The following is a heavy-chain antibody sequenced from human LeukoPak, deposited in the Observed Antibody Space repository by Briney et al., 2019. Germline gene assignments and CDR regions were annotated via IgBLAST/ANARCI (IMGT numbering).Heavy chain of an antibody. Sequence: ASVKVSCKASGYTFTGYYMHWVRQAPGQGLEWMGWINPNSGGTNYAQKLQGRVTMTTDTSTSTAYMELRSLRSDDTAVYYCAKRNTYYGSGSYWNWFDPWGQGTLVTVSS. CDR3: AKRNTYYGSGSYWNWFDP. CDR1: GYTFTGYY. J-gene: IGHJ5*02. CDR2: INPNSGGT. V-gene: IGHV1-2*02. D-gene: IGHD3-10*01.